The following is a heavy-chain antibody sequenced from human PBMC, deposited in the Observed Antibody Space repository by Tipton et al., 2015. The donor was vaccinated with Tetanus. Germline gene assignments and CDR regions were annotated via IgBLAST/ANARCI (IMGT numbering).Heavy chain of an antibody. J-gene: IGHJ4*02. CDR3: AKGGSGYDRLDY. Sequence: GSLRLSCAASGFTFSSYAMSWVRQAPGKGLEWVSAISGSGGSTYYADSVKGRFTISRDNSKNTLYLQMNSLRAEDTAVYYCAKGGSGYDRLDYWGQGTLVTVSS. CDR1: GFTFSSYA. D-gene: IGHD5-12*01. V-gene: IGHV3-23*01. CDR2: ISGSGGST.